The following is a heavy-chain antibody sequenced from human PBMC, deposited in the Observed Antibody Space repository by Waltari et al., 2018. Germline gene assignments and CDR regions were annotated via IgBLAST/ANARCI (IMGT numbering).Heavy chain of an antibody. CDR3: AGEKGGTGGHES. D-gene: IGHD2-8*02. Sequence: QVQVVQSGAEVKKPGASVTVSCKTSEYIVIDYYIHWVRQAPGQGLEWMAIINLSSGATAFAQKFQGRVTVTRDTSTSTVYMELSSLISDDTAVYYCAGEKGGTGGHESWGQGTLVTVSS. V-gene: IGHV1-46*01. J-gene: IGHJ5*02. CDR1: EYIVIDYY. CDR2: INLSSGAT.